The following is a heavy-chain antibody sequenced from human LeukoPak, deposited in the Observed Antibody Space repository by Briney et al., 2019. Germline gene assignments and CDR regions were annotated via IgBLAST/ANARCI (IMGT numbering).Heavy chain of an antibody. CDR1: GFTFSSYG. D-gene: IGHD2-21*02. CDR2: ISYDGSNK. CDR3: AKVQEGYCGGDCYSLDY. V-gene: IGHV3-30*18. J-gene: IGHJ4*02. Sequence: PGRSLRLSCAASGFTFSSYGMHWVRQAPGKGLEWVAVISYDGSNKYYADSVKGRFTISRDNSKNTLYLQMNSLRAEDTAVYYCAKVQEGYCGGDCYSLDYWGQGTLVTVSS.